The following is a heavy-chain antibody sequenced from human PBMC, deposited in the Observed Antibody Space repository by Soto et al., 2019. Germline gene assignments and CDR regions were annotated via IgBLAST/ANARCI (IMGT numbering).Heavy chain of an antibody. D-gene: IGHD3-3*01. CDR1: GGYISSGDYY. J-gene: IGHJ2*01. Sequence: PSETLSLTCTVPGGYISSGDYYWSWIRQPPGKGLEWIGYIYYSGRTNYNPSLSSRVTISVDTSKNQFSLNLSSVTAADTAVYYCARIVESDYTIDFDLWGRGTLVTVSS. V-gene: IGHV4-30-4*01. CDR2: IYYSGRT. CDR3: ARIVESDYTIDFDL.